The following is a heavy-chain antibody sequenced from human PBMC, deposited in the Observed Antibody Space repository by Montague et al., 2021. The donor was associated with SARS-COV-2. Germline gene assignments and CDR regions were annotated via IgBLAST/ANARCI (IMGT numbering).Heavy chain of an antibody. V-gene: IGHV1-24*01. Sequence: SVKVSCKVSGYTLTELSMHWVRQAPGKGLEWMGGFDPEDAETIYAQKFQGRVTMTEDTSTDTAYMELSSLRSEDTAVYYCATDFAFGGYDHVAFGYWGQGTLVAVSS. CDR1: GYTLTELS. CDR3: ATDFAFGGYDHVAFGY. D-gene: IGHD5-12*01. CDR2: FDPEDAET. J-gene: IGHJ4*02.